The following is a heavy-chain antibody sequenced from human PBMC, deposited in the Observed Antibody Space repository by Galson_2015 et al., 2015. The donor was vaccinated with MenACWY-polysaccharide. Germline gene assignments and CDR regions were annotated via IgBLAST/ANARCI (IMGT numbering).Heavy chain of an antibody. V-gene: IGHV3-7*04. CDR1: GFTFSDFW. Sequence: SLRLSCAASGFTFSDFWMTWVRQAPGKGLEWVANIKQAGSEEYYVDSVKGRLAISRDNAKNTLYLQMNSLRAEDTALYYCARGYSAYDWGQGTLVTVSA. D-gene: IGHD5-12*01. CDR2: IKQAGSEE. J-gene: IGHJ4*02. CDR3: ARGYSAYD.